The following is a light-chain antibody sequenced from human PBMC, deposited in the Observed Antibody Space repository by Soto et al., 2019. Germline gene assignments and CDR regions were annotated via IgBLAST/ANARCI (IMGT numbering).Light chain of an antibody. CDR3: QHGAYWPLT. CDR2: DAS. V-gene: IGKV3-11*01. J-gene: IGKJ5*01. CDR1: QTIKTF. Sequence: EIALTQSPAILSLSPGERATLSCRASQTIKTFLAWYQQKPGQAPRLLIYDASNRATGIPARFSGSGSGTDFTLTISSLEPGDFAVSYCQHGAYWPLTFGQGTRLEIK.